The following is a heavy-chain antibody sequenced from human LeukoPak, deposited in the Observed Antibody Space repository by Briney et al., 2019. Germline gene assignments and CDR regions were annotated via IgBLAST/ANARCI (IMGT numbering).Heavy chain of an antibody. CDR3: ARDQEWYSSSPDFDY. Sequence: GGSLRLSCAASGFTFSSYSINWVRQAPGKGLEWVSSISSSSSYIYYADSVKGRFTISRDNAKNSLYLQMNSLRAEDTAVYYCARDQEWYSSSPDFDYWGQGTLVTVSS. CDR1: GFTFSSYS. D-gene: IGHD6-6*01. V-gene: IGHV3-21*01. J-gene: IGHJ4*02. CDR2: ISSSSSYI.